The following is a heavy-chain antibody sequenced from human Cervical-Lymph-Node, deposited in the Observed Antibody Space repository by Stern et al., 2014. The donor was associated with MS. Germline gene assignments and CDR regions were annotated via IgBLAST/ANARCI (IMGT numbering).Heavy chain of an antibody. CDR2: FIPIFGTT. CDR3: ARDNDDNGMDV. Sequence: VQLVKSGAEVKKPGSSVKVSCKASGGSFINHAISWVRQAPGQGLEWMGGFIPIFGTTHYAQKFQGRVTITADESATTAYMELSSLRSQDTAVYFCARDNDDNGMDVWGQGTTVIVSS. J-gene: IGHJ6*02. D-gene: IGHD2-8*01. V-gene: IGHV1-69*01. CDR1: GGSFINHA.